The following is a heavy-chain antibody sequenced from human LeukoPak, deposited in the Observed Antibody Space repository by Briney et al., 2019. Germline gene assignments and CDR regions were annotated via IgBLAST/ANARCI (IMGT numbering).Heavy chain of an antibody. CDR2: INHSRST. CDR1: GGSFSGYY. Sequence: MPSETLSLTCAVYGGSFSGYYWSWIRQPPGKGLEWIGEINHSRSTNYNPSLKSRVTISVDTSKNQFSLKLSSVTAADTAVYYCARSFLYYYYYMDVWGKGTTVTVSS. J-gene: IGHJ6*03. V-gene: IGHV4-34*01. CDR3: ARSFLYYYYYMDV. D-gene: IGHD2/OR15-2a*01.